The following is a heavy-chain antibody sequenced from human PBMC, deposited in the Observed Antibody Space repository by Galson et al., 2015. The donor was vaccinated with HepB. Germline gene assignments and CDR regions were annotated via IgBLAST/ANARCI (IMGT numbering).Heavy chain of an antibody. D-gene: IGHD6-19*01. Sequence: SETLSLTCTVSGGSVSSKNYYWSWIRQPPGKGLEWIGETNHSGSTNYNPSLKSRVTILVDTSQNQFSLKLRSVTAADTAVYYCVERAVAGPLSWFDPWGQGTLVTVSS. CDR2: TNHSGST. V-gene: IGHV4-39*07. CDR1: GGSVSSKNYY. CDR3: VERAVAGPLSWFDP. J-gene: IGHJ5*02.